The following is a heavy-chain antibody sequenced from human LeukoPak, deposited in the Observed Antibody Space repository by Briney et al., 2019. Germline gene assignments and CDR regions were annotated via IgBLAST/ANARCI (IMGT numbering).Heavy chain of an antibody. CDR1: GGSFSGYY. Sequence: SETLSLTCAVYGGSFSGYYWSWIRQPPGKGLEWIGEINHSGSTNYNPSLKSRVTISVDTSKNQFSLKLSSVTAADTAVYYCARGSRNDYGDYYFDYWGQGTLVTVSS. J-gene: IGHJ4*02. V-gene: IGHV4-34*01. CDR3: ARGSRNDYGDYYFDY. D-gene: IGHD4-17*01. CDR2: INHSGST.